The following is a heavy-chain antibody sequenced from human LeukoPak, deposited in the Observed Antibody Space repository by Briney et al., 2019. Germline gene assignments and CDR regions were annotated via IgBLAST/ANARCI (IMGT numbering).Heavy chain of an antibody. CDR2: INNDGSTT. Sequence: GRSLRLSCAASGFTFSSYAMHWVRQAPGKGLVWVSQINNDGSTTRYADSVKGRFTISRDNAENTLYLQMNSLRAEDAAVYYCARGYSSSWYNWLDPWGQGTLVTASS. D-gene: IGHD6-13*01. CDR1: GFTFSSYA. J-gene: IGHJ5*02. V-gene: IGHV3-74*01. CDR3: ARGYSSSWYNWLDP.